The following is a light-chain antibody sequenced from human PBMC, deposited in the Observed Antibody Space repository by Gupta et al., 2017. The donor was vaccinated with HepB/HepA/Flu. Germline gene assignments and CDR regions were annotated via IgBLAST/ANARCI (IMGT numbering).Light chain of an antibody. Sequence: SALTTLASVSGAPGQWITSSCSETSSDVGGYRYVSWYQQHPGKAPQLMIYDVSNRPSGVSNRFSGSTSGNTASLTISGLQAEDEADYYCSSYTSSSTLVVFGGGTKLTVL. CDR2: DVS. J-gene: IGLJ2*01. CDR1: SSDVGGYRY. V-gene: IGLV2-14*01. CDR3: SSYTSSSTLVV.